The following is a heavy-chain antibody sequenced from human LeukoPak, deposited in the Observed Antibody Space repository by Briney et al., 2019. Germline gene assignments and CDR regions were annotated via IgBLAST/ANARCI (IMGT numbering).Heavy chain of an antibody. CDR3: AREGDGSGTKQLSSYGMDV. V-gene: IGHV1-46*01. D-gene: IGHD3-10*01. Sequence: ASVKVSCKASGYTFTSYYMHWVRQAPGQGLEWMGIINPSGGSTSYAQKFQGRVTMTRDTSTSTVYMELSSLRSEDTAVYYCAREGDGSGTKQLSSYGMDVWGQGTTVTVS. J-gene: IGHJ6*02. CDR1: GYTFTSYY. CDR2: INPSGGST.